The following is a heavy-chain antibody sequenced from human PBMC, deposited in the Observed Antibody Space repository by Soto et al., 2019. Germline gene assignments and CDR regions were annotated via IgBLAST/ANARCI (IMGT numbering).Heavy chain of an antibody. V-gene: IGHV4-59*01. D-gene: IGHD2-15*01. J-gene: IGHJ4*02. CDR3: ARDHCSGGSCLPLN. CDR1: GGSISSYY. CDR2: IYYSGST. Sequence: QVQLQESGPGLVKPSETLSLTCTVSGGSISSYYWSWIRQPPGKGLEWIGYIYYSGSTNYNPSLKSRVTISVDTSKNQFSLKLSSVTAADTAVYYCARDHCSGGSCLPLNWGQGTLVTVSS.